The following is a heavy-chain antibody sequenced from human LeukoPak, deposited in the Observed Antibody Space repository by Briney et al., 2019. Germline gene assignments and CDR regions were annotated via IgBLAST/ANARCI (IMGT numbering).Heavy chain of an antibody. CDR3: ARVGGYCGGDCYSSY. CDR2: ISSSSSYI. D-gene: IGHD2-21*02. CDR1: GFTFSSYS. Sequence: GGSLRLSCAASGFTFSSYSMNWVRQAPGKGLEWVSSISSSSSYIYYADSVKGRFTISRDNAKNSLYLQMNSLRAEDTAVYYCARVGGYCGGDCYSSYWGQGTLVTVSS. J-gene: IGHJ4*02. V-gene: IGHV3-21*01.